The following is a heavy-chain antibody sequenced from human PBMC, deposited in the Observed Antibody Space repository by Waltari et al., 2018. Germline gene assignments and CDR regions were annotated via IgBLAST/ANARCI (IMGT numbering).Heavy chain of an antibody. J-gene: IGHJ4*02. CDR2: IRYDGSNK. Sequence: QVQLVESGGGVVQPGGSLRLSCAASGFTFSSYGMHWVRQAPGKGLEWGACIRYDGSNKYYADSVKGRFTISRDNSKNTLYLQMNSLRAEDTAGYYCAITDYGVDYWGQGTLVTVSS. CDR1: GFTFSSYG. D-gene: IGHD4-17*01. CDR3: AITDYGVDY. V-gene: IGHV3-30*02.